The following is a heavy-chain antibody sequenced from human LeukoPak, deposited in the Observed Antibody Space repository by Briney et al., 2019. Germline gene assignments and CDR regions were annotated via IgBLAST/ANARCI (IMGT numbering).Heavy chain of an antibody. D-gene: IGHD6-6*01. CDR1: GFTFSSYA. J-gene: IGHJ4*02. CDR3: AKDKGYSGSSRGIDY. CDR2: ISGSGGST. Sequence: PGGSLRLSCAASGFTFSSYAMSWVRQAPGKGLEWVSAISGSGGSTYYADSVKGRFTISRDNSKNTLYLQMNSLRAEDTAVYYCAKDKGYSGSSRGIDYWGQGTLVTVSS. V-gene: IGHV3-23*01.